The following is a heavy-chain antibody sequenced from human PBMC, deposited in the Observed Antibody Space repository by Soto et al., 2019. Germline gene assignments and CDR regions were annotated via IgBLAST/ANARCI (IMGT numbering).Heavy chain of an antibody. Sequence: PSETPSITCTVCGGSICSYYWSWIRQQPGKGLEWIGYIYYSGSTNYNPSLKSRVTISVDTSKNQFSLKLSSVTAADTAVYYCASSPPGRFGEFSWFDPWGQGTLVTVSS. V-gene: IGHV4-59*01. D-gene: IGHD3-10*01. CDR2: IYYSGST. J-gene: IGHJ5*02. CDR3: ASSPPGRFGEFSWFDP. CDR1: GGSICSYY.